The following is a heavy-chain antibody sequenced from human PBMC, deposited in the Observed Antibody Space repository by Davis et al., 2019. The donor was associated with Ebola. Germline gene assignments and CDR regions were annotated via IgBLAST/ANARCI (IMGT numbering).Heavy chain of an antibody. V-gene: IGHV5-51*01. CDR3: ARLRSITRLTSFYY. CDR1: VYSCSHSC. D-gene: IGHD3-10*01. CDR2: IYPGDSET. Sequence: VSCKRSVYSCSHSCLCRVRQLPGKRMEWMGIIYPGDSETRYSPSFQGQVTISADKSITTAYLQWSSLKASDTAMYYCARLRSITRLTSFYYWGQGTLVTVSS. J-gene: IGHJ4*02.